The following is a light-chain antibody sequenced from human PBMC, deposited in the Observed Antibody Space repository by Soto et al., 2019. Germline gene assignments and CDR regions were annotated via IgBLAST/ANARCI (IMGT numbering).Light chain of an antibody. CDR3: QQYGNAPFT. CDR2: GAS. Sequence: EIVLTQSPGTLSFSPGETATLTCRASQSVFSSYLAWFQQKPGQAPRLLIYGASSRATGIPDRFSGSGSGTDFTLTISRLEPEDFAVYYCQQYGNAPFTFGPGTKVDIK. J-gene: IGKJ3*01. V-gene: IGKV3-20*01. CDR1: QSVFSSY.